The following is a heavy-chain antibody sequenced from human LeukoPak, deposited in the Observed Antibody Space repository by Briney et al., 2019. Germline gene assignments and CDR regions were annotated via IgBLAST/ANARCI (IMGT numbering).Heavy chain of an antibody. CDR1: GFTFSNYG. CDR3: AKDLPAAYFDY. CDR2: VRSDGGIK. J-gene: IGHJ4*02. V-gene: IGHV3-30*02. D-gene: IGHD2-2*01. Sequence: GGSLRLSCAASGFTFSNYGMHWVRQAPGKGLEWVAFVRSDGGIKYYADSVKSRFTISRDNSKNTLHLQMNSLRAEDTAVYHCAKDLPAAYFDYWGQGTLVTVSS.